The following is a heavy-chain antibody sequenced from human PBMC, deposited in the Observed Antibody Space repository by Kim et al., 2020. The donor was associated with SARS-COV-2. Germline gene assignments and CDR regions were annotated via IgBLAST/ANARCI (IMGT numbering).Heavy chain of an antibody. V-gene: IGHV1-46*01. CDR3: ARDSSDY. Sequence: SGGSTSYAQKFQGRVTMTRDTSTSTVYMELSSLRSEDTAVYYCARDSSDYWGQGTLVTVSS. J-gene: IGHJ4*02. CDR2: SGGST.